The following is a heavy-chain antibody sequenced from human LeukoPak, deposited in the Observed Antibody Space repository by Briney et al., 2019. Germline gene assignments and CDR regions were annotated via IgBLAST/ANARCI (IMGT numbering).Heavy chain of an antibody. V-gene: IGHV3-30-3*01. CDR3: AGDEALIRGVMFGC. J-gene: IGHJ4*02. CDR1: GFTFNKYA. Sequence: GRSLRLSCAASGFTFNKYAMYWVRQAPGKGLEWVAAISHDGAYEYYADSVQGRFTISRDNSKNTLSLQMNSLRAEDTALYYCAGDEALIRGVMFGCWGQGTLVTVSS. CDR2: ISHDGAYE. D-gene: IGHD3-10*01.